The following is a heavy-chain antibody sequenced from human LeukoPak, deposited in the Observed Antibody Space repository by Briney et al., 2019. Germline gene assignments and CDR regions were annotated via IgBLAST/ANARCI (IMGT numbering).Heavy chain of an antibody. D-gene: IGHD6-19*01. CDR1: GGSFFGYY. CDR2: INHSGST. V-gene: IGHV4-34*01. CDR3: ARGSLNIVVAGTYDY. Sequence: PSETLSLTCAGYGGSFFGYYWSWIRQPPGKGLEWIGEINHSGSTNYNPSLKSRVTISVDTSKNQFSLKLSSVTAADTAVYYCARGSLNIVVAGTYDYWGQGSLVTVSS. J-gene: IGHJ4*02.